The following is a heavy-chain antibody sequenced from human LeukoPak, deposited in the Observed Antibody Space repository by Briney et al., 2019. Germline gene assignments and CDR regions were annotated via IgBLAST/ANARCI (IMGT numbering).Heavy chain of an antibody. CDR1: GYSISSGYY. D-gene: IGHD1-26*01. J-gene: IGHJ4*02. Sequence: NPSETLSLTCTVSGYSISSGYYWGWIRQPPGKGLEWIGSIYHSGSTNYNPSLKSRVTISVDKSKNQFSLKLSSVTAADTAVFFCARGGDAMGDGASFLDNWGQGTLVTVSS. CDR3: ARGGDAMGDGASFLDN. V-gene: IGHV4-38-2*02. CDR2: IYHSGST.